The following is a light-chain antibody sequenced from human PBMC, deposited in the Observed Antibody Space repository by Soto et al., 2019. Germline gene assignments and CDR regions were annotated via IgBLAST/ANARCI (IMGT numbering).Light chain of an antibody. V-gene: IGKV1-6*01. CDR2: AAS. CDR1: QGIRHD. J-gene: IGKJ4*01. Sequence: AIEMTQSPSSLSVSVGDRVTITCRASQGIRHDLGWYQQKPGKAPELLIYAASILQSGVPSRFSGSGSGTDFTLTISSLEPEDFAVYYCQQRSNWPLTFGGGTKVDIK. CDR3: QQRSNWPLT.